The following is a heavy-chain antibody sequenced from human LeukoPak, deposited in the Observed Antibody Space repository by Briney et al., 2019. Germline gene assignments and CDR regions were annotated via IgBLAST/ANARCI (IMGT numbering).Heavy chain of an antibody. V-gene: IGHV4-39*07. J-gene: IGHJ4*02. CDR2: IYHSGST. Sequence: SETLSLTCTVSGGSISSSSYYWGWIRQPPGKGLEWIGSIYHSGSTYYNPSLKSRVTISVDTSKNQFSLKLSSVTAADTAVYYCARVAYSSGWYLFDYWGQGTLVTVSS. CDR1: GGSISSSSYY. D-gene: IGHD6-19*01. CDR3: ARVAYSSGWYLFDY.